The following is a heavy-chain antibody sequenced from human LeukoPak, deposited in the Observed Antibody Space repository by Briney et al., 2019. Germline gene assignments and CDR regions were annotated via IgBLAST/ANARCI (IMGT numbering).Heavy chain of an antibody. Sequence: SQTLSLTCTVSGGSISSYYWSWIRQPPGKGLEWIGNIYYSGSTNYNPSLKSRVTISVDTSKNQFSLKLSSVTAADTAVYYCTRGSIAYYMDVWGKGTTVTISS. CDR2: IYYSGST. CDR1: GGSISSYY. D-gene: IGHD3-22*01. J-gene: IGHJ6*03. V-gene: IGHV4-59*01. CDR3: TRGSIAYYMDV.